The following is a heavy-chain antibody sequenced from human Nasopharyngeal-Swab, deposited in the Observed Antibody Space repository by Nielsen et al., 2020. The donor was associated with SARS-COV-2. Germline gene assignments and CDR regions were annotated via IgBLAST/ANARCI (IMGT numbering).Heavy chain of an antibody. J-gene: IGHJ4*02. V-gene: IGHV2-26*01. CDR3: ARTYYYDSSGSEN. D-gene: IGHD3-22*01. Sequence: WIRQPPGKALEWLAHIFSNDEKFYSTSLKSRLTISKDTSKSQVVLTMTNMDPVDTATYYCARTYYYDSSGSENWGQGTLVTVSS. CDR2: IFSNDEK.